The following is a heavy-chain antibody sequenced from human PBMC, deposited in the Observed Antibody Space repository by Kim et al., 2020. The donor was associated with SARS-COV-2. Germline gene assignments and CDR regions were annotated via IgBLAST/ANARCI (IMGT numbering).Heavy chain of an antibody. CDR2: IYYNGRT. D-gene: IGHD3-22*01. J-gene: IGHJ4*02. CDR1: SVSINIGGYY. Sequence: SETLSLTCTVSSVSINIGGYYWSWVRQHPGKGLEYIGYIYYNGRTDYNPSLKSRVSISLDRSQNQFSLNLTSVTAADTAVYYCARIADYDKYYFDYWGRGTLVTVSS. CDR3: ARIADYDKYYFDY. V-gene: IGHV4-31*03.